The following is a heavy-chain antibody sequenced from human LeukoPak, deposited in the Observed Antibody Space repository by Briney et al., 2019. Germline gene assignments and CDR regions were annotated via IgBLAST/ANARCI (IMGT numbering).Heavy chain of an antibody. J-gene: IGHJ4*02. CDR3: AREGRIAGYSSGRNNPTDY. CDR1: GHSISSGYY. CDR2: INHSGST. D-gene: IGHD6-19*01. V-gene: IGHV4-38-2*02. Sequence: PSETLSLTCTVSGHSISSGYYWGWIRQPPGKGLEWIGEINHSGSTNYNPSLESRVTISGDTSKTQFSLKLSSVTAADTAVYYCAREGRIAGYSSGRNNPTDYWGQGTLVTVSS.